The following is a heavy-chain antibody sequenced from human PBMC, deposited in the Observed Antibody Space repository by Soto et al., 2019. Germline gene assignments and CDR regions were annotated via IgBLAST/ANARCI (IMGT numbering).Heavy chain of an antibody. CDR1: GGSISSYN. J-gene: IGHJ6*02. CDR2: IYYSRST. CDR3: AGFGGGSYGMAV. Sequence: PSETLSLTCTVSGGSISSYNWSWIRQPPGKGLEWIGNIYYSRSTDYNPSLKSRVTISVDTSKNQFSLKLSSVTAADTAVYYCAGFGGGSYGMAVWGQGTTVTVSS. D-gene: IGHD2-21*01. V-gene: IGHV4-59*08.